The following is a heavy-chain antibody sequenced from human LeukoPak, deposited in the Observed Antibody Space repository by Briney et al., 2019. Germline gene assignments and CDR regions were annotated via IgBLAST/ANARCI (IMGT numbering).Heavy chain of an antibody. CDR1: GGTFGNSA. J-gene: IGHJ5*02. D-gene: IGHD5-24*01. CDR3: ARVPQYDGFNYDDA. Sequence: AVRVSCKASGGTFGNSAFTWVRQAPGQGLEWMGGIIPLFRTTNYAQRFQGRVTITAVESTSTVYMELTSLTSEDTAVYYCARVPQYDGFNYDDAWGQGTLVTVSS. V-gene: IGHV1-69*01. CDR2: IIPLFRTT.